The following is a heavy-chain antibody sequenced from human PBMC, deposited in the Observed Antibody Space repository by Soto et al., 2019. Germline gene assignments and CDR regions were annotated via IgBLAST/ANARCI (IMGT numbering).Heavy chain of an antibody. CDR2: IIPIFGTA. CDR1: GGTFSRYS. V-gene: IGHV1-69*01. Sequence: QVQLVQSGAEVKKPGSSVKVSCKASGGTFSRYSISWVRQAPGQGVEWMGGIIPIFGTANYAQKFQGRVTITADDPTSTAYMELSSRRSEDTAVYYCARAAVTGRYYGLDVWGQGTTVTVSS. J-gene: IGHJ6*02. D-gene: IGHD4-17*01. CDR3: ARAAVTGRYYGLDV.